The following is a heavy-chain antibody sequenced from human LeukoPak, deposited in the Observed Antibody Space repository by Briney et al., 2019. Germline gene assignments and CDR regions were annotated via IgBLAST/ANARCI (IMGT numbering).Heavy chain of an antibody. CDR1: GYTFGTHW. D-gene: IGHD4-17*01. CDR3: ARDDYGDSKGRFDP. Sequence: ASVKVSCKASGYTFGTHWMHWVRQAPGQGLEWMGIINPSGDFRSYAQKFQGRITVTRDMSTRTVYMELRSLRSDDTAVYYCARDDYGDSKGRFDPWGQGTLVTVSS. CDR2: INPSGDFR. V-gene: IGHV1-46*01. J-gene: IGHJ5*02.